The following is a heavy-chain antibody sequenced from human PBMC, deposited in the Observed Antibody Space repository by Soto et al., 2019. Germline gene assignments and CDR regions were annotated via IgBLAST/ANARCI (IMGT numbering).Heavy chain of an antibody. J-gene: IGHJ5*01. CDR2: ISYDGSNK. CDR1: RLSFSNHG. CDR3: TKFSPHGRVPDS. V-gene: IGHV3-33*05. Sequence: RSLRLPWPAYRLSFSNHGMHWVRPAPGKGLEWVPVISYDGSNKYYADSVRGRFTISRDNSKNTLYLQMNSLRVEEMAIRFLTKFSPHGRVPDSGGRGPRV. D-gene: IGHD3-3*01.